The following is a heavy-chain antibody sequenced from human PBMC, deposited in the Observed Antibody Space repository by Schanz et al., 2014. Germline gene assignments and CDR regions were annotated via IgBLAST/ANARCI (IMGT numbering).Heavy chain of an antibody. Sequence: VQLVDSGGGLVKPGGSLRLSCAASGFVFGDYYMTWIRQAPGKGLEWLSYISDSGTYTNYADSVKGRFTISRDNAKSSLYLQMNSLRVEDTAVYYCARDGYSVVVISPTESFDIWGQGTMVTVSP. V-gene: IGHV3-11*05. CDR3: ARDGYSVVVISPTESFDI. CDR1: GFVFGDYY. CDR2: ISDSGTYT. J-gene: IGHJ3*02. D-gene: IGHD2-21*01.